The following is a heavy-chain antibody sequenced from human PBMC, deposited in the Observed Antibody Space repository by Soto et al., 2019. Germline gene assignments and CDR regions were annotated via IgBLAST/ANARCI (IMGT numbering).Heavy chain of an antibody. CDR3: AIDFMVRGVIYYYYYYMDV. Sequence: GGSLRLSCAASGFTFSDYYMSWIRQAPGKGLEWVSYISSSGSTIYYADSVKGRFTISRDNAKNSLYLQMNSLRAEDTAVYYCAIDFMVRGVIYYYYYYMDVWGKGTTVTVSS. D-gene: IGHD3-10*01. CDR2: ISSSGSTI. J-gene: IGHJ6*03. CDR1: GFTFSDYY. V-gene: IGHV3-11*01.